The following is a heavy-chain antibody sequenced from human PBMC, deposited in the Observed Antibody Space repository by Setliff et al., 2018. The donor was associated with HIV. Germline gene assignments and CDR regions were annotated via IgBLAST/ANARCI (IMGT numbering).Heavy chain of an antibody. CDR3: ARGPPIVVVPAALLTFDY. CDR2: ISAYNGNT. J-gene: IGHJ4*02. CDR1: GYTFTSYG. D-gene: IGHD2-2*01. V-gene: IGHV1-18*01. Sequence: GASVKVSCKASGYTFTSYGISWVRQAPGQGLEWMGWISAYNGNTNYAQKLQGGVTMTTDTSTSTAYMGLRSLRSDDTAVYYCARGPPIVVVPAALLTFDYWGQGTLVTISS.